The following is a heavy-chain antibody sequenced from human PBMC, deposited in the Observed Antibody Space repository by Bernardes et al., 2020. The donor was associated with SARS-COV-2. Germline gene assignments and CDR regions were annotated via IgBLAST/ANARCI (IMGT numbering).Heavy chain of an antibody. J-gene: IGHJ4*02. D-gene: IGHD4-4*01. Sequence: GRSLRLSCAASGFTFSSYTMNWVRQAPGKGLEWISSISTSSSYISYSDSVRGRFTISRDNAKSSVYLQMNSLRVDDTAVYYCARVDFSNLYYFDYWGQGTPVTVSS. V-gene: IGHV3-21*06. CDR2: ISTSSSYI. CDR3: ARVDFSNLYYFDY. CDR1: GFTFSSYT.